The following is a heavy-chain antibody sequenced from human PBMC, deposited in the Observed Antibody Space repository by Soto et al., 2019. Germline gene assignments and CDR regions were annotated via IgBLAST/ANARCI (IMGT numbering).Heavy chain of an antibody. Sequence: QVQLVESGGGVVQPGRSLRLSCAASGFTFSSYGMHWVRQAPGKGLEWVAVISYDGSNKYYADSVKGRFTISRDNSKNMLYLQMNSLRAEDTAVYYCAKDLVRVVPAARKREDYYYYYGMDVWGQGTTVTVSS. V-gene: IGHV3-30*18. CDR3: AKDLVRVVPAARKREDYYYYYGMDV. CDR2: ISYDGSNK. D-gene: IGHD2-2*01. CDR1: GFTFSSYG. J-gene: IGHJ6*02.